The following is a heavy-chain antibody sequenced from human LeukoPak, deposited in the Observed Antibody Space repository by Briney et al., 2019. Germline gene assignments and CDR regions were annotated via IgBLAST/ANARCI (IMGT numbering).Heavy chain of an antibody. CDR3: ARWGPAAGTGSDAFDI. D-gene: IGHD6-13*01. J-gene: IGHJ3*02. V-gene: IGHV4-39*07. CDR1: GGSISSSSYY. Sequence: PSETLSLTCTVSGGSISSSSYYWGWIRQPPGKGLEWIGSIYYSGSTYYNPSLKSRVTISVDTSKNQFSLKLSSVTAADTAVYYCARWGPAAGTGSDAFDIWGQGTMVTVSS. CDR2: IYYSGST.